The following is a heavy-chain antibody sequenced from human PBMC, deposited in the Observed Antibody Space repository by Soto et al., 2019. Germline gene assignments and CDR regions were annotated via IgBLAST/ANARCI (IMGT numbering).Heavy chain of an antibody. D-gene: IGHD3-3*01. V-gene: IGHV3-53*01. Sequence: PGGSLRLSCAASGFTVRSNYISWVRQAPGKGLEWVSVIYSGGSTYYADSVKGRFTISRDNSKNTLYLQMNSLRAEDTAVYYCARDRYYDFWSGSFGMDVWGQGTTVTVSS. CDR2: IYSGGST. J-gene: IGHJ6*02. CDR1: GFTVRSNY. CDR3: ARDRYYDFWSGSFGMDV.